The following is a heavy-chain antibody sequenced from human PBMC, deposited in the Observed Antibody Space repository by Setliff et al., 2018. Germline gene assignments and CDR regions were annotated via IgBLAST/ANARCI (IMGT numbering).Heavy chain of an antibody. J-gene: IGHJ4*02. CDR2: ISVYNGNT. Sequence: ASVKVSCKASGYTFTTYGISWVRQAPGQGLEWMGWISVYNGNTNYAQKLQGRVTMTTDTSTTTAYIELRSLTSDDTAVYYCAKGGSTSCYTEADYWGQGTLVTVSS. D-gene: IGHD2-2*02. CDR3: AKGGSTSCYTEADY. V-gene: IGHV1-18*01. CDR1: GYTFTTYG.